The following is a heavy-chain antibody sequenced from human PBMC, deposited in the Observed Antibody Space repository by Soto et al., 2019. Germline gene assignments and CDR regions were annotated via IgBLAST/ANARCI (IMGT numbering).Heavy chain of an antibody. CDR2: ISWNSGSI. J-gene: IGHJ4*02. D-gene: IGHD3-3*01. CDR3: AKAGFWSGYYNLVDY. Sequence: SLRLSCAASGFTFDDYAMHWVRQAPGKGLEWVSGISWNSGSIGYADSVKGRFTISRDNAKNSLYLQMNSLRAEDTALYYCAKAGFWSGYYNLVDYWGQGTLVTVSS. V-gene: IGHV3-9*01. CDR1: GFTFDDYA.